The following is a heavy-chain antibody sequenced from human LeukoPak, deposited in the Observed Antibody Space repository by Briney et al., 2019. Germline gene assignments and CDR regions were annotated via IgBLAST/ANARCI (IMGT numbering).Heavy chain of an antibody. CDR1: GGSISSYY. CDR3: ATLAGGMRTGYLDY. J-gene: IGHJ4*02. V-gene: IGHV4-59*01. D-gene: IGHD3/OR15-3a*01. Sequence: SETLSLTCTVSGGSISSYYWSWIRQPPGKGLEWIGYIYYSGSTNYNPSLKSRVTISVDTSKNQFSLKLSSVTAADTAMYYCATLAGGMRTGYLDYWGQGTLVTVSS. CDR2: IYYSGST.